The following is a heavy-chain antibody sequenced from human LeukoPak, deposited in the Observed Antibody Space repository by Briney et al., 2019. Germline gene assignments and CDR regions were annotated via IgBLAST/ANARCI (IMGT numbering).Heavy chain of an antibody. J-gene: IGHJ4*02. CDR2: ISGSGGST. CDR3: AILGDSSGYSPGFVY. D-gene: IGHD3-22*01. V-gene: IGHV3-23*01. CDR1: GFTFSNYA. Sequence: GGSRRLSCATSGFTFSNYAMSWVRQAPGKGLEWVSAISGSGGSTYYADSVKGRFTISRDNSKNTLYLQMNSLRAEDTAVYYCAILGDSSGYSPGFVYWGQGTLVTVSS.